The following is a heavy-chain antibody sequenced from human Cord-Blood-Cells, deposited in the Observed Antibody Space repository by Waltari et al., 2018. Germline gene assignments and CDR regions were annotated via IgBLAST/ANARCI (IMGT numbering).Heavy chain of an antibody. Sequence: QVQLVESGGGVVQPGRSLRLSCAASGFTFSSYAMHWVRQAPGKGLVWVAVISYDGSNKYYADSVKGRFTISRDNSKNTLYLQMNSLRAEDTAVYYCVREGATGGFDYWGQGTLVTVSS. CDR3: VREGATGGFDY. CDR2: ISYDGSNK. J-gene: IGHJ4*02. CDR1: GFTFSSYA. D-gene: IGHD1-26*01. V-gene: IGHV3-30-3*01.